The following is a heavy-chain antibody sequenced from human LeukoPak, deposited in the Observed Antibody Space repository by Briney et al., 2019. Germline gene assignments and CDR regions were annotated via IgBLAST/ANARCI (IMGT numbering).Heavy chain of an antibody. CDR1: GGMFSTYA. V-gene: IGHV1-69*01. D-gene: IGHD2-21*02. Sequence: SVKVSCTASGGMFSTYAISWVRPAPGQGPEWMGGIIPISTTANYAQTFQGRDTLTSDDLTRTAYMEVSSLKREDTAGYYCTIGPFCGVDCYAVDYWGQGTLVTVSS. J-gene: IGHJ4*02. CDR3: TIGPFCGVDCYAVDY. CDR2: IIPISTTA.